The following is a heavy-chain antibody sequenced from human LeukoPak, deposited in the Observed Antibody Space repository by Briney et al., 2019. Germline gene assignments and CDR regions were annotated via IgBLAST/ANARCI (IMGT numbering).Heavy chain of an antibody. J-gene: IGHJ3*02. CDR1: GGTFGSYA. D-gene: IGHD2-15*01. CDR2: IIPIFGAA. CDR3: ARVEDGGYCSGGSCYSGAFDI. V-gene: IGHV1-69*13. Sequence: ASVKVSCKASGGTFGSYAISWVRQAPGQGLEWMGGIIPIFGAANYAQKFQGRVTITADESTSTAYMELSSLRSEDTAVYYCARVEDGGYCSGGSCYSGAFDIWGQGTMVTVSS.